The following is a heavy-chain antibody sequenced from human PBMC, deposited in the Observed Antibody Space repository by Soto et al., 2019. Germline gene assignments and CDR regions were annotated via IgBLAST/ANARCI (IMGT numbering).Heavy chain of an antibody. D-gene: IGHD3-10*01. Sequence: QVQLVQSGAEVKKPGASVKVSCKASGYTFTSYGISWVRQAPGQGLEWMGWISAYNGNTNYAQKLQGRVTMTTDTSTSTAYMELRSLRSDETAVYYCARQERQLLWFGELSYYGMDVWGQGTTVTGSS. J-gene: IGHJ6*02. CDR1: GYTFTSYG. V-gene: IGHV1-18*01. CDR2: ISAYNGNT. CDR3: ARQERQLLWFGELSYYGMDV.